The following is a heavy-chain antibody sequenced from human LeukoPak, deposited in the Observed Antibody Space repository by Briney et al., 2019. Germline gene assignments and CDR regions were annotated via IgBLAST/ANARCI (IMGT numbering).Heavy chain of an antibody. D-gene: IGHD2-2*01. CDR3: TTDIVVVPAASYYYYGMDV. J-gene: IGHJ6*02. V-gene: IGHV3-15*01. CDR2: IKSKTDGGTT. Sequence: PGGSLRLSCAASGFTFSNYWMSWVRQAPRKGLEWVGRIKSKTDGGTTDYAAPVKGRFTISRDDSKNTLYLQMNSLKTEDTAVYYCTTDIVVVPAASYYYYGMDVWGQGTTVTVSS. CDR1: GFTFSNYW.